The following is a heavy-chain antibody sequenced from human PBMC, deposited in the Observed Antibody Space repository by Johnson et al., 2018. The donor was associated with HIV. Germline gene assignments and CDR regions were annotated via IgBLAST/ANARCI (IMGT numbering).Heavy chain of an antibody. Sequence: VQLVESGGGLVQPGGSLRLSCAASGFTFSSHAMHWVRQAPGKGLEYVSAISSNGGSTYYANSVKGRFPISIDNSKNTLYLQMGSLRAEDMAVYYCARVSLYGSGRLDIWGQGTMVTVSS. CDR3: ARVSLYGSGRLDI. CDR2: ISSNGGST. V-gene: IGHV3-64*01. J-gene: IGHJ3*02. D-gene: IGHD3-10*01. CDR1: GFTFSSHA.